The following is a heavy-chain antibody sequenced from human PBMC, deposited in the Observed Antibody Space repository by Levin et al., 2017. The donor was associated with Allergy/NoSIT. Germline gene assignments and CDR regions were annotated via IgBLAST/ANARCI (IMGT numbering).Heavy chain of an antibody. V-gene: IGHV3-23*01. J-gene: IGHJ3*02. D-gene: IGHD1-26*01. CDR3: AKAIVGATLHALDI. Sequence: GGSLRLSCAASGFTFSSYAMNWVRQAPGKGLEWVSAITNSGDSTYYADSVKGRFTISRDNSKNTLFLQMNSLRAEDTAVYYCAKAIVGATLHALDIWGQGTMVTVSS. CDR1: GFTFSSYA. CDR2: ITNSGDST.